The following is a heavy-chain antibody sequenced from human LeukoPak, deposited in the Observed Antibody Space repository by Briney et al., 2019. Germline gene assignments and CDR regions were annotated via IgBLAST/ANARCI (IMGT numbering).Heavy chain of an antibody. CDR1: GFTFTSST. CDR3: AGTPWFGELTLDY. CDR2: IVVGSGNT. Sequence: SVKVSCKASGFTFTSSTIQWVRQARGQRRGWIGWIVVGSGNTNYAQKFQESVIITRDMSTTTVYMELSSLRSEDTAVYYCAGTPWFGELTLDYWGQGTLVTVSS. D-gene: IGHD3-10*01. V-gene: IGHV1-58*02. J-gene: IGHJ4*02.